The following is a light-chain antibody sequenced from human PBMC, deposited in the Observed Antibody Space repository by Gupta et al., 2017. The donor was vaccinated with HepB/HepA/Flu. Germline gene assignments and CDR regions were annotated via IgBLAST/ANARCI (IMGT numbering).Light chain of an antibody. CDR1: QGINNY. J-gene: IGKJ5*01. Sequence: DIQLTQSPSSLSASVGDRVTISCRASQGINNYLAWYQQKPGKAPKLLIYAAFTLQSGVPSRFSGSASGTEFTLTISSLQPEDFATYYCQQSEAYPVTFGQGTRLDLK. CDR3: QQSEAYPVT. CDR2: AAF. V-gene: IGKV1-9*01.